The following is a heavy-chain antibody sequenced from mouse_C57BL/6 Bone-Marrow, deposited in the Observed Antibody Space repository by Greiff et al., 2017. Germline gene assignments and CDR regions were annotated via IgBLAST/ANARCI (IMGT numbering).Heavy chain of an antibody. CDR3: IIYYYGSSYWYFDV. J-gene: IGHJ1*03. V-gene: IGHV14-1*01. CDR1: GFNIKDYY. Sequence: EVQLQQSGAELVRPGASVKLSCTASGFNIKDYYMHWVKQRPEQGLEWIGRIDPEDGDTEYAPKFQGKATMTADTSSNTAYLQLSILTSEDTAVYYWIIYYYGSSYWYFDVWGTGTTVTVSS. D-gene: IGHD1-1*01. CDR2: IDPEDGDT.